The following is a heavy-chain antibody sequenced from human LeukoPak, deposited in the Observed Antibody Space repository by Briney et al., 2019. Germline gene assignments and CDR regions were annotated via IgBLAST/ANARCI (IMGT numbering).Heavy chain of an antibody. CDR3: ARTHPPSFGYSGYDSDFDY. CDR2: ISYDGSNK. D-gene: IGHD5-12*01. J-gene: IGHJ4*02. V-gene: IGHV3-30*03. Sequence: GGSLRLSCVASGFTFSNYGMHWVRQAPGKGLEWVAVISYDGSNKLYADSMKGRFTISRDDSKNTLYLQMNSLRAEDTAVYYCARTHPPSFGYSGYDSDFDYWGQGTLVTVSS. CDR1: GFTFSNYG.